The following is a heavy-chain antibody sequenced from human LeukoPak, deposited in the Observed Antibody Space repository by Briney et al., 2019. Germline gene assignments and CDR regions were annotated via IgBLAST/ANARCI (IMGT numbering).Heavy chain of an antibody. Sequence: GGSLRLSCAGSGFSFGDYAMAWFRQAPGKGLEWVGFIKSKAQDGTTKYATSVKDRFIISRDDSKSIAYPQMNSLQTEDTAVYYCTRDRPIDYWGQGTLVIVSS. J-gene: IGHJ4*02. V-gene: IGHV3-49*03. CDR2: IKSKAQDGTT. CDR1: GFSFGDYA. CDR3: TRDRPIDY.